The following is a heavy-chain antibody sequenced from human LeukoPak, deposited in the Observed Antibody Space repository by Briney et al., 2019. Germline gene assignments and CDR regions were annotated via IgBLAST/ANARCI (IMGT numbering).Heavy chain of an antibody. CDR3: ARVRSSSWYEAYYFDY. V-gene: IGHV1-2*02. J-gene: IGHJ4*02. Sequence: ASVKVSCKASGYTFTGYYMHWVRQAPGQGLEWMGWINPNSDGTNYAQKFQGRVTMTRDTSISTAYMELSRLRSDDTAVYYCARVRSSSWYEAYYFDYWGQGTLVTVSS. D-gene: IGHD6-13*01. CDR1: GYTFTGYY. CDR2: INPNSDGT.